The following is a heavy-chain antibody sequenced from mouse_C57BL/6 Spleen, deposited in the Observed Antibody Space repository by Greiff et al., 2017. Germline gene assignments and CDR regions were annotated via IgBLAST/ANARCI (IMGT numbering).Heavy chain of an antibody. CDR2: IDPSDSYT. Sequence: QVQPKQPGAELVMPGASVKLSCKASGYTFTSYWMHWVKQRPGQGLEWIGEIDPSDSYTNYNQKFKGKSTLTVDKSSSTAYMQLSSLTSEDSAVYYCARWSYYFDYWGQGTTLTVSS. CDR3: ARWSYYFDY. V-gene: IGHV1-69*01. J-gene: IGHJ2*01. CDR1: GYTFTSYW.